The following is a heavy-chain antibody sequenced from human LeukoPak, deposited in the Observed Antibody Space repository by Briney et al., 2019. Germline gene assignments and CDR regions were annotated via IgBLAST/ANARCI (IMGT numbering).Heavy chain of an antibody. CDR1: GFTFSTYA. V-gene: IGHV3-23*01. D-gene: IGHD6-19*01. Sequence: GGSLRLSCAASGFTFSTYAMSWVRQAPGKGLEWVSGIASSGGSTSYADSVKGRFTISRDNSKNTLYLQMNSLRAEDTALYYCAKDLHEQWLVSADAFDIWGLGTMVTVSS. CDR3: AKDLHEQWLVSADAFDI. CDR2: IASSGGST. J-gene: IGHJ3*02.